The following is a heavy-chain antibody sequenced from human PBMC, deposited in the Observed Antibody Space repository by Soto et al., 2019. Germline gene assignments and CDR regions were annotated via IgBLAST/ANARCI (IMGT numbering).Heavy chain of an antibody. V-gene: IGHV3-66*01. CDR2: IYSGGST. J-gene: IGHJ6*03. Sequence: GGSLRLSCAASGFTVSSNYMSWVRQAPGKGLEWVSVIYSGGSTYYADSVKGRFTISRDNSKNTLYLQMNSLRAEDTAVYYCARNFNYYYMDVWGKGTTVTVSS. CDR3: ARNFNYYYMDV. D-gene: IGHD3-3*01. CDR1: GFTVSSNY.